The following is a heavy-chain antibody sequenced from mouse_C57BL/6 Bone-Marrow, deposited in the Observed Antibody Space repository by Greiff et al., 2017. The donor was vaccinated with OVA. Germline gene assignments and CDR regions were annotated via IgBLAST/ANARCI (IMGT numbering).Heavy chain of an antibody. V-gene: IGHV5-4*01. J-gene: IGHJ3*01. Sequence: DVHLVESGGGLVKPGGSLKLSCAASGFTFSSYAMSWVRQTPEKRLEWVATISDGGSYTYYPDNVKGRFTISRDNAKNNLYLQMSHLKSEDTAMYYCARHYGNSFAYWGQGTLVTVSA. CDR2: ISDGGSYT. CDR3: ARHYGNSFAY. CDR1: GFTFSSYA. D-gene: IGHD2-1*01.